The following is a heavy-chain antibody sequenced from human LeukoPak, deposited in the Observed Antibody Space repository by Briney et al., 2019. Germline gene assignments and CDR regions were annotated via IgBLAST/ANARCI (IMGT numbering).Heavy chain of an antibody. Sequence: SETLSLTCSVSGGSISSSNWWSWVRQPPGKGLEWIGEIYHSGSTNYNPSLKSRVTISVDKSKNQFSLKLSSVTAADTAVYYCASWFGELYPYYFDYWGQGTLVTVSS. CDR3: ASWFGELYPYYFDY. CDR2: IYHSGST. CDR1: GGSISSSNW. V-gene: IGHV4-4*02. D-gene: IGHD3-10*01. J-gene: IGHJ4*02.